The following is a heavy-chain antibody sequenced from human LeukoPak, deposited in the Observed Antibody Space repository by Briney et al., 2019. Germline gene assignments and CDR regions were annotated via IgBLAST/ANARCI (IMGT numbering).Heavy chain of an antibody. Sequence: ASVKVSCKASGYTFTGYYMHWVRQAPGQGLEWMGIINPSGGSTSYAQKFQGRVTMTRDTSTSTVYMELSSLRSEDTAVYHCARVRSSWTLYYGMDVWGQGTTVTVSS. D-gene: IGHD2-2*01. CDR1: GYTFTGYY. V-gene: IGHV1-46*01. J-gene: IGHJ6*02. CDR3: ARVRSSWTLYYGMDV. CDR2: INPSGGST.